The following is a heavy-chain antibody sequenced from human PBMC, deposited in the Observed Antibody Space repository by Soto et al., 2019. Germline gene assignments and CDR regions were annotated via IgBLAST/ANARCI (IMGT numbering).Heavy chain of an antibody. CDR2: INSDGSST. V-gene: IGHV3-74*01. CDR3: AKGKSDAGLYYYYGMDV. J-gene: IGHJ6*02. D-gene: IGHD2-8*01. CDR1: GFTFSSYW. Sequence: GGSLRLSCAASGFTFSSYWMHWVRQAPGKGLVWVSRINSDGSSTSYADSVKGRFTISRDNAKNTLYLQMNSLRAEDTALYYCAKGKSDAGLYYYYGMDVWGQGTTVTVSS.